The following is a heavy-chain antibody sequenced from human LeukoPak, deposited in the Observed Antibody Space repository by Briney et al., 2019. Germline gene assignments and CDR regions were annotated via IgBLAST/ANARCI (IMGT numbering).Heavy chain of an antibody. D-gene: IGHD5-18*01. Sequence: SETLSLTCTVSGGSISSYYWSWIRQPPGKGLEWIGYIYYSGSANDNPSLKSRVTISVDTSKNQFSLKLSSVTAADTAVYYCACVDTAIVTIDHWCQGTLVPVSS. V-gene: IGHV4-59*08. CDR1: GGSISSYY. CDR3: ACVDTAIVTIDH. CDR2: IYYSGSA. J-gene: IGHJ4*02.